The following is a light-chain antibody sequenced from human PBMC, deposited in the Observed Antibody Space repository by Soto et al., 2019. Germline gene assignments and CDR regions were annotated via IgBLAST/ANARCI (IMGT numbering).Light chain of an antibody. Sequence: QAVVTQEPSLTVSPGGTVTLTCASSTGAVTSDYYPNWFQQKSGQAPRSLIYNTTNKYSWTPARFSGSLLGGKAALTLSTVQPEDEAVYYCLFYHGAAYAVFGGGTKLTVL. CDR3: LFYHGAAYAV. V-gene: IGLV7-43*01. J-gene: IGLJ2*01. CDR2: NTT. CDR1: TGAVTSDYY.